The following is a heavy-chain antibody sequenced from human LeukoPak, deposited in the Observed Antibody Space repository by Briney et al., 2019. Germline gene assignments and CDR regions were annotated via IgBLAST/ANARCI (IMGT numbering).Heavy chain of an antibody. CDR1: GRSITTSNYY. CDR3: VGHGQMTQGGFDS. V-gene: IGHV4-39*01. J-gene: IGHJ4*02. Sequence: SQTLSLTCTLAGRSITTSNYYWGWIRQPPGMGLEWIGTVYYTGSAWYNLSLRSRVTMSADTSRSQISLNLISVSAADTAVYYCVGHGQMTQGGFDSGGQGAWSPSPQ. CDR2: VYYTGSA. D-gene: IGHD3-16*01.